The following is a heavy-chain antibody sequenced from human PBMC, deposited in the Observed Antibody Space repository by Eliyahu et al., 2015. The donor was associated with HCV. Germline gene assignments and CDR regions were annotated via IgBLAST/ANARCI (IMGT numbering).Heavy chain of an antibody. V-gene: IGHV4-34*01. CDR2: VHRSGSI. D-gene: IGHD2-15*01. CDR3: ARGRDSVYY. CDR1: GGXFSDYW. Sequence: QVQIQQWGAGLLKPSETLSLTCAGYGGXFSDYWWSWIRQPPGKGXEWIGEVHRSGSINYNPSLKSRITISVDTSKNQFSLDLSSVTAADTAVYYCARGRDSVYYWGQGTLVTVSS. J-gene: IGHJ4*02.